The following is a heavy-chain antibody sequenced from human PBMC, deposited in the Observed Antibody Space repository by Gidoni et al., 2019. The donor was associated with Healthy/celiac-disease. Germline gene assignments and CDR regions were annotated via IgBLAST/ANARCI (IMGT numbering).Heavy chain of an antibody. Sequence: QLQLQESGPGLVKPSETLSLTCTVSGGPISSSSYYWGWIRQPPGKGLEWIGSIYYSGSTYYNPSLKSRVTISVDTSKNQFSLKLSSVTAADTAVYYCARLWFGEPRRFDPWGQGTLVTVSS. CDR3: ARLWFGEPRRFDP. J-gene: IGHJ5*02. V-gene: IGHV4-39*01. CDR1: GGPISSSSYY. D-gene: IGHD3-10*01. CDR2: IYYSGST.